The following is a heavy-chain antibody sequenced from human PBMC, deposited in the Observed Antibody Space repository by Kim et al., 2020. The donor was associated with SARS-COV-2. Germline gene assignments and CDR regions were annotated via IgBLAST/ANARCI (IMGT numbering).Heavy chain of an antibody. J-gene: IGHJ4*02. CDR1: GFTFSSYA. V-gene: IGHV3-23*01. D-gene: IGHD3-10*01. CDR3: AKVKDLWFGELLYFDY. CDR2: ISGSGGST. Sequence: GGSLRLSCAASGFTFSSYAMSWVRQAPGKGLEWVSAISGSGGSTYYADSVKGRFTISRDNSKNTLYLQMNSLRAEDTAVYYCAKVKDLWFGELLYFDYWGQGPLVTVSS.